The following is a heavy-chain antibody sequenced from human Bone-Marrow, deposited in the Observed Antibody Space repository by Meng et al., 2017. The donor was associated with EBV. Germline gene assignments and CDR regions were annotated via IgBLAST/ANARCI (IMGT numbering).Heavy chain of an antibody. CDR1: GFIFSGYG. D-gene: IGHD1-14*01. J-gene: IGHJ5*02. Sequence: QEQLVAWGGGVVQSGRXXGVSCAASGFIFSGYGFHWVRQAPGKGPEWVAIIPSDASHNKYYADSVKGRFTISRDNSKNTLYLQMNSLKIEDTAVYYCAKDLSGRFDPWGQGTRVTVSS. V-gene: IGHV3-30*18. CDR2: IPSDASHNK. CDR3: AKDLSGRFDP.